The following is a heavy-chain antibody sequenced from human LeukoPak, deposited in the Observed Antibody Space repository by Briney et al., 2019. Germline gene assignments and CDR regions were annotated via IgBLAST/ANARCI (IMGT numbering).Heavy chain of an antibody. CDR3: ARGGIAAAGSFDY. V-gene: IGHV1-69*01. J-gene: IGHJ4*02. Sequence: GSSVTVSCKASGGTFSSYAISWVRQAPGQGLEWMGGIIPIFGTTNYAQKFQGRVTITADESTSTAYMELSSLRSEDTAVYYCARGGIAAAGSFDYWGQGTLVTVSS. CDR1: GGTFSSYA. D-gene: IGHD6-13*01. CDR2: IIPIFGTT.